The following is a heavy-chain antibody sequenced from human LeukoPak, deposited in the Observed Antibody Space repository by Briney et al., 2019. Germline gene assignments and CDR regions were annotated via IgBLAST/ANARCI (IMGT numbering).Heavy chain of an antibody. V-gene: IGHV3-7*01. CDR3: AKDSSGWYVDY. Sequence: GGSLRLSCAASGFTFSSYWMTWVCQAPGKGLEWVANIKQDGSERYYVDSVKGRFTISRDNAKNSLCLQMNSLGAEDTAVYYCAKDSSGWYVDYWGQGTLVTVSS. D-gene: IGHD6-19*01. CDR1: GFTFSSYW. J-gene: IGHJ4*02. CDR2: IKQDGSER.